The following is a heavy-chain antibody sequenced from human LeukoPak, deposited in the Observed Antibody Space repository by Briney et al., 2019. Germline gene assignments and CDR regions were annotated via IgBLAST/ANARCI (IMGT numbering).Heavy chain of an antibody. CDR2: IYYSGST. CDR1: GGSISSGGYY. Sequence: SQTLSLTCTVSGGSISSGGYYWSWIRQHPGKGLEWIGYIYYSGSTYYNPSLKSRVTISVHTSKNQFSLKLSSVTAADTAVYYCARDRSPIAAAGGVDPWGQGTLVTVSS. CDR3: ARDRSPIAAAGGVDP. V-gene: IGHV4-31*03. J-gene: IGHJ5*02. D-gene: IGHD6-13*01.